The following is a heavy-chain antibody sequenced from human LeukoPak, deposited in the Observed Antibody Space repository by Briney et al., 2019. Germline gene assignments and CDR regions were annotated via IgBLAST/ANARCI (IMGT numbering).Heavy chain of an antibody. D-gene: IGHD6-13*01. J-gene: IGHJ4*02. V-gene: IGHV3-9*01. CDR1: GFTFDDYA. CDR2: ISWNSGSI. Sequence: GRSLRLSCAASGFTFDDYAMHWVRQAPGKGLEWVSGISWNSGSIGYADSVKGRFTISRDNAKNSLYLQMNSLRAEDTALYYCEKGGAAGKFPADYWGQGTLVTVSS. CDR3: EKGGAAGKFPADY.